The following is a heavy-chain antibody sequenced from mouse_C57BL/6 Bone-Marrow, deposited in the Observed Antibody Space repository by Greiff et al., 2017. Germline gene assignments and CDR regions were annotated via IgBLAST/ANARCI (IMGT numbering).Heavy chain of an antibody. CDR3: AAPRSIYYYGSSDPFAY. J-gene: IGHJ3*01. CDR2: IWGDGST. V-gene: IGHV2-3*01. Sequence: VQGVESGPGLVAPSQSLSITCTVSGFSLTSYGVSWVRQPPGKGLEWLGVIWGDGSTNYHSALISSLSISKDNSKSQVFLKLNSLQTDDTATYYCAAPRSIYYYGSSDPFAYWGQGTLVTVSA. CDR1: GFSLTSYG. D-gene: IGHD1-1*01.